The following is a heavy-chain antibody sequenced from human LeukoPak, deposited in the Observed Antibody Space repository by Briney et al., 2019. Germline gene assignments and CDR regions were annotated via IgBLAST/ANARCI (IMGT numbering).Heavy chain of an antibody. CDR2: ISAYNGNT. J-gene: IGHJ4*02. D-gene: IGHD3-16*02. Sequence: ASVKVSCKASGYTFTSYGISWVRQAPGQGLEWMGWISAYNGNTNYAQKLQGRVTMTTDTSTSTAYMELRSLRSDDTAVYYCARDITFGGVIVIGYWGQGTLVTVSS. V-gene: IGHV1-18*01. CDR1: GYTFTSYG. CDR3: ARDITFGGVIVIGY.